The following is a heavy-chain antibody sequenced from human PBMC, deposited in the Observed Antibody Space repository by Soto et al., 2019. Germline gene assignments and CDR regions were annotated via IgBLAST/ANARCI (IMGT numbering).Heavy chain of an antibody. V-gene: IGHV4-34*01. CDR1: GGSFSGYY. CDR2: INHSGST. CDR3: ARGRGYYDRSGYGMDV. J-gene: IGHJ6*02. D-gene: IGHD3-22*01. Sequence: SETLSLTCAVYGGSFSGYYWSWIRQPPGKGLEWIGEINHSGSTNYNPSLKSRVTISVDTSKNQFSLKQSSVTAADTAVYYCARGRGYYDRSGYGMDVWGQGTTVTVSS.